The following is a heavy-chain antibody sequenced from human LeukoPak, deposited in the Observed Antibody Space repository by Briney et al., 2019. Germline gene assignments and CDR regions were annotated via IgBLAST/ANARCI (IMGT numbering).Heavy chain of an antibody. CDR2: IYSSGST. CDR3: ARSDGYGLVGI. D-gene: IGHD5-18*01. CDR1: GASINSGSNY. V-gene: IGHV4-39*07. Sequence: PETLSLTCRVSGASINSGSNYWGWIRQPPGKTLEWIGSIYSSGSTYYNPSLKSRVIIMIDTPKNHFSLTLSSVTAADTAVYYCARSDGYGLVGIWGQGTMVTVSS. J-gene: IGHJ3*02.